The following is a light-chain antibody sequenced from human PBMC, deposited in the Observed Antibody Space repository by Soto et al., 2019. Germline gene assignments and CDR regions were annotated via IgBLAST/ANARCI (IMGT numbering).Light chain of an antibody. CDR1: QSISSS. CDR3: QQRSNWPLT. J-gene: IGKJ4*01. Sequence: EIVMTRSPATLSVSPGERATLSCRASQSISSSLAWYQQKPGQAPRLLIYGASTRATGIPARFSGSGSGTQFTLTISSLQSEDFGTYYCQQRSNWPLTFGGGTKVEIK. CDR2: GAS. V-gene: IGKV3-15*01.